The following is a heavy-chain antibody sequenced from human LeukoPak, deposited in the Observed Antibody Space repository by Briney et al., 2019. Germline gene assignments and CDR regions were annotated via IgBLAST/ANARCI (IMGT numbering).Heavy chain of an antibody. CDR2: IYPGDSDT. Sequence: GESLKISCKGSGYSFTSYWIGWVRQMPGKGLEWMGIIYPGDSDTRYSPSFQGQVTISAAKSISTAYLQWSSLKASDTAMYYCARAPSSSWYRGNHFDYWGQGTLVTVSS. V-gene: IGHV5-51*01. D-gene: IGHD6-13*01. J-gene: IGHJ4*02. CDR3: ARAPSSSWYRGNHFDY. CDR1: GYSFTSYW.